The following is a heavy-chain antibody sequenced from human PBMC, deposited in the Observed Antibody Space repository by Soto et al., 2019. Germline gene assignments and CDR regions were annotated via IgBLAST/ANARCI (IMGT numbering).Heavy chain of an antibody. Sequence: QVQLQESGPGLVNPSGTLTLTCAVSGVSVNDNWWSWVRQPPGKGLEWIGETYAGVTFNYNPTLKSRVAISMDRSKNQISLPVDSLTAAETAAYSCARGHWHAFDYWGQGAMVTVSS. CDR1: GVSVNDNW. CDR2: TYAGVTF. CDR3: ARGHWHAFDY. V-gene: IGHV4-4*02. J-gene: IGHJ3*01.